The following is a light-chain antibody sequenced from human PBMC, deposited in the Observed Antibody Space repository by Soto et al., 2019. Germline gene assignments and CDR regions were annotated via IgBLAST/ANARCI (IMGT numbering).Light chain of an antibody. CDR1: QSVGNN. Sequence: VLLQAPATLSLSLGEGAALSCRASQSVGNNLAWYQQRPGQAPGLLIYEASTRATGIPARFSGSGSGTDFTLTISSLEPEDFAVYYCQQHANWPLTFGGGTKVDI. CDR3: QQHANWPLT. J-gene: IGKJ4*01. CDR2: EAS. V-gene: IGKV3-11*01.